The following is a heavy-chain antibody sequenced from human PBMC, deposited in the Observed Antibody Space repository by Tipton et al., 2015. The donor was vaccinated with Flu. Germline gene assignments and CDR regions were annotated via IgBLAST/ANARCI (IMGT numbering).Heavy chain of an antibody. CDR1: GGSMSSYY. CDR2: IYTSGSA. V-gene: IGHV4-4*07. Sequence: TLSLTCTVSGGSMSSYYWSWIRQPAGKGLEWIGRIYTSGSAIHNPSLKSRVTMSVDTSNNQFSLKLSSVTAADTAVYYCARGLPRLRHNPYFDYWGQGTLVTVSS. D-gene: IGHD5-12*01. CDR3: ARGLPRLRHNPYFDY. J-gene: IGHJ4*02.